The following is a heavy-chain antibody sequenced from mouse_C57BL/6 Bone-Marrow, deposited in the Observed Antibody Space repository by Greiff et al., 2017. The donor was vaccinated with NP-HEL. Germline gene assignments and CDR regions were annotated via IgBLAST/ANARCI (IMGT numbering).Heavy chain of an antibody. J-gene: IGHJ2*01. D-gene: IGHD1-1*01. V-gene: IGHV1-18*01. Sequence: EVQLQQSGPELVKPGASVKIPCKASGYTFTDYNMDWVKQSHGKSLEWIGDINPNNGGTIYNQKFKGKATLTVDKSSSTAYMELRSLTSEDTAVYYCARFNYYGSSSLYFDYWGQGTTLTVSS. CDR2: INPNNGGT. CDR3: ARFNYYGSSSLYFDY. CDR1: GYTFTDYN.